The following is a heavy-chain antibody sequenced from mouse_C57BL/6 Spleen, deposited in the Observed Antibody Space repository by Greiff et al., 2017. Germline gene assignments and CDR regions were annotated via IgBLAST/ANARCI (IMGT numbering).Heavy chain of an antibody. Sequence: QVQLKQPGAELVMPGASVKLSCKASGYTFTSYWMHWVKQRPGQGLEWIGEIDPSDSYTNYNQKFKGKSPLTVDKSSSTAYMQLSSLTSEDSAVYYCARSYYGSSFTPYWYFDVWGTGTTVTVSS. CDR3: ARSYYGSSFTPYWYFDV. V-gene: IGHV1-69*01. D-gene: IGHD1-1*01. J-gene: IGHJ1*03. CDR2: IDPSDSYT. CDR1: GYTFTSYW.